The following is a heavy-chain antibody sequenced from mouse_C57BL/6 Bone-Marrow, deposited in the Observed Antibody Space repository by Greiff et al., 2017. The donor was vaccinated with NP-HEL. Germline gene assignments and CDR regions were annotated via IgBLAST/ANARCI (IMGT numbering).Heavy chain of an antibody. J-gene: IGHJ1*03. Sequence: VQLKESVAELVRPGASVKLSCTASGFNIKNTYMHWVKQRPEQGLEWIGRIDPANGNTKYAPKFQGKATITADTSSNTAYLQLSSLTSEDTAIYYCARITAVVATYWYFDVWGTGTTVTVSS. CDR3: ARITAVVATYWYFDV. V-gene: IGHV14-3*01. CDR1: GFNIKNTY. CDR2: IDPANGNT. D-gene: IGHD1-1*01.